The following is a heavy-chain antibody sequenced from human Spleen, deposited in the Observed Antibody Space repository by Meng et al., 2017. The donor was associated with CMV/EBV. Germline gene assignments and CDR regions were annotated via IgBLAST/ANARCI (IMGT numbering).Heavy chain of an antibody. CDR3: AEERGCTRLSCQGRGWYFYYGMDV. CDR2: ISFDGSDT. CDR1: GFSFSDFG. Sequence: GESLKISCAASGFSFSDFGMHWVRQAPGKGLEWVALISFDGSDTYYADSVKGRFTISRDDSKNSVYLEMSTLRVEDTAVYYCAEERGCTRLSCQGRGWYFYYGMDVWGQGTTVTVSS. J-gene: IGHJ6*02. V-gene: IGHV3-30*18. D-gene: IGHD2-8*01.